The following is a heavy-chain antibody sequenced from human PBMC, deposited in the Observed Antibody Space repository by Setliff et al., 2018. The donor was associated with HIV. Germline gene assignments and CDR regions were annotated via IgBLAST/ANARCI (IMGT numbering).Heavy chain of an antibody. CDR1: GFTLSSYE. D-gene: IGHD1-1*01. Sequence: LRLSCLVSGFTLSSYEMNWVRQAPGKGLEWVSYISSSDTTIYNRGSVKGRFTISRDNAKNSLYLQMNSLRAEDTAVYYCAFGTTGTTGGDQWGQGTLVTVSS. CDR2: ISSSDTTI. J-gene: IGHJ4*02. V-gene: IGHV3-48*03. CDR3: AFGTTGTTGGDQ.